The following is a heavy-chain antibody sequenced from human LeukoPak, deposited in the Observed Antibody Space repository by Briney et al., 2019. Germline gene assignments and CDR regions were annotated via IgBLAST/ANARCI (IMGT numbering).Heavy chain of an antibody. D-gene: IGHD3-10*01. CDR2: IIPIFGTA. V-gene: IGHV1-69*01. J-gene: IGHJ4*02. CDR1: GGTFSSYA. CDR3: ARTRYYYGSGSYLPPDY. Sequence: GSSVKVSCKASGGTFSSYAISWVRQAPGQGLEWMGGIIPIFGTANYAQKFQGRVTITADESTSTAYMELRSLRSDDTAVYYCARTRYYYGSGSYLPPDYWGQGTLVTVSS.